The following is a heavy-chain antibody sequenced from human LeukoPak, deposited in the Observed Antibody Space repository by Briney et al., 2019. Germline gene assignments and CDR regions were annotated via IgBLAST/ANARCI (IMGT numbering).Heavy chain of an antibody. CDR2: IYHSGST. J-gene: IGHJ4*02. D-gene: IGHD5-12*01. CDR3: ARGGGYASPIGY. V-gene: IGHV4-61*05. CDR1: GDSISNSSCY. Sequence: SETLSLTCSVSGDSISNSSCYWGWIRQPPGKGLEWIGYIYHSGSTNYNPSLKSRVTISVDTSKNQFSLKLSSVTAADTAVYYCARGGGYASPIGYWGQGALVTVSS.